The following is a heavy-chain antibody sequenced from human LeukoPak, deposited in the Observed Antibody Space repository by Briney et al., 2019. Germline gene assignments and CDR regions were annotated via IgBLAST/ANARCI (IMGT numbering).Heavy chain of an antibody. CDR2: INPSGGST. CDR1: GYTFTSYY. V-gene: IGHV1-46*01. J-gene: IGHJ4*02. D-gene: IGHD3-10*01. Sequence: ASVKVSCKTSGYTFTSYYMHWVRQAPGQGLEWMGIINPSGGSTSYAQKLQGRVTMTTDTSTSTAYMELRSLRSDDTAVYYCARRRYYGSGSPLIYWGQGTLVTVSS. CDR3: ARRRYYGSGSPLIY.